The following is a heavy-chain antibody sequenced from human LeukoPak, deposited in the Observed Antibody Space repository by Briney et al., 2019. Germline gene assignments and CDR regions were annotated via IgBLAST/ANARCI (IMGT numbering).Heavy chain of an antibody. D-gene: IGHD2-21*02. V-gene: IGHV3-23*01. CDR2: ISGSGGST. J-gene: IGHJ4*02. CDR3: AKDTWLAYCGGDCYYFDY. CDR1: GFTFSSYA. Sequence: GSLRLSCAASGFTFSSYAMSWVRQAPGKGLEWVSAISGSGGSTYYADSVKGRFTISRDNSKNTLYLQMNSLRAEDTAVYYCAKDTWLAYCGGDCYYFDYWGQGTLVTVSS.